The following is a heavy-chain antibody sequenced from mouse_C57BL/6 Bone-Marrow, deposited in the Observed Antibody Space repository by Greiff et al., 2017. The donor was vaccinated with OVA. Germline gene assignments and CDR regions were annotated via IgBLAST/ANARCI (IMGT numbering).Heavy chain of an antibody. V-gene: IGHV1-72*01. CDR2: IDPNSGGT. CDR1: GYTFTSYW. CDR3: ARRNRYFDV. J-gene: IGHJ1*03. Sequence: QQSCTASGYTFTSYWMHWVKQRPGRGLEWIGRIDPNSGGTKYNEKFKSKATLTVDKPSSTAYMQLSSLTSEDSAVYYCARRNRYFDVWGTGTTVTVSS.